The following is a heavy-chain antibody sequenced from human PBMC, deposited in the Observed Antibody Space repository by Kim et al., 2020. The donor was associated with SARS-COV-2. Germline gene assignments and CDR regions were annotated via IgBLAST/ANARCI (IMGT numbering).Heavy chain of an antibody. J-gene: IGHJ4*02. CDR3: AKGFAGSSWFIPLDY. CDR2: IKQDGSEK. V-gene: IGHV3-7*01. Sequence: GALRLSCAASGFTFSTYWMTWVRQAPGKGLEWVANIKQDGSEKDYVGSVKGRFTISRDNAQNSLYLQMNSLTAEDTAVYYCAKGFAGSSWFIPLDYWGQGTLVTVSS. CDR1: GFTFSTYW. D-gene: IGHD6-13*01.